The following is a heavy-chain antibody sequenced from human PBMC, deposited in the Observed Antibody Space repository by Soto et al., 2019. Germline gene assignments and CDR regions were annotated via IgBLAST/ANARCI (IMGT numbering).Heavy chain of an antibody. Sequence: EVQLVESGGGLVQPGGSLKLSCAASGFTFSGSAMHWVRQASGKGLEWVVRIRSKGNNYATAYGASLKGRFTISRDDSKNTAYLQMNSLNTEDTTVYYCSRQASDFWSSKPQHSMDVWGKGTTVTVSS. CDR1: GFTFSGSA. CDR2: IRSKGNNYAT. J-gene: IGHJ6*03. V-gene: IGHV3-73*01. CDR3: SRQASDFWSSKPQHSMDV. D-gene: IGHD3-3*01.